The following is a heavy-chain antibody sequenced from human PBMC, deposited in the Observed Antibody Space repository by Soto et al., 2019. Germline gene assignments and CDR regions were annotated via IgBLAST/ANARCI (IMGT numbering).Heavy chain of an antibody. CDR2: VSSTGGV. CDR3: ARDLSGTGLDI. J-gene: IGHJ6*02. CDR1: GDSIGRFY. V-gene: IGHV4-4*07. Sequence: QLQLHESGPGLVKPSETLSLTCNVSGDSIGRFYWSWIRQSAGKGLERIGRVSSTGGVTYNPALKGRVTISLDRSNNHVSLEMNSVTAADTAVYFCARDLSGTGLDIWGRGTRVSVSS. D-gene: IGHD1-26*01.